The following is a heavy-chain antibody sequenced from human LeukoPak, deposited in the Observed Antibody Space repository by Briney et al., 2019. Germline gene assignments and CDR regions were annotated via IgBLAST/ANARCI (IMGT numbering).Heavy chain of an antibody. J-gene: IGHJ4*02. Sequence: ASVKVSCKASGGTFSSYAISWVRQAPGQGLEWMGRIIPIFGTANYAQKFQGRVTITTDESTSTAYMELSSLRSEDTAVYYCARDRYCTNGVCYQYYWGQGTPVTVSS. V-gene: IGHV1-69*05. D-gene: IGHD2-8*01. CDR3: ARDRYCTNGVCYQYY. CDR2: IIPIFGTA. CDR1: GGTFSSYA.